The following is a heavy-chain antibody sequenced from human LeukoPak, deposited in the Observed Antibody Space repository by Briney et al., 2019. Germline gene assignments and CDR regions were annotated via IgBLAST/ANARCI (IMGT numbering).Heavy chain of an antibody. CDR2: ISGSGGST. CDR3: AKRGIVGGRRGPFDY. CDR1: GFTFSSYA. D-gene: IGHD1-26*01. Sequence: GGSLRLSCAASGFTFSSYAMSWVRQAPGKGLEWVSAISGSGGSTYYADSVKGRFTISRDNSKNTLYLQMNSLRAEDTAVYYCAKRGIVGGRRGPFDYWGQGTLVTASS. J-gene: IGHJ4*02. V-gene: IGHV3-23*01.